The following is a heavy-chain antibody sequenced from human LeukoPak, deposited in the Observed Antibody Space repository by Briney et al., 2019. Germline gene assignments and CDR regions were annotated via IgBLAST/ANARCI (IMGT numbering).Heavy chain of an antibody. Sequence: GGSLRLYCVASGFTFRNYWMSWLRQAPGKGPEWVANTNQDGSEKYYLDSVKGRFTISRDNAKNSLYLQMNSLRDEDTAVYYCARELVVGPAEYFQDWGQGTLVTVSS. D-gene: IGHD2-8*02. V-gene: IGHV3-7*01. CDR3: ARELVVGPAEYFQD. J-gene: IGHJ1*01. CDR2: TNQDGSEK. CDR1: GFTFRNYW.